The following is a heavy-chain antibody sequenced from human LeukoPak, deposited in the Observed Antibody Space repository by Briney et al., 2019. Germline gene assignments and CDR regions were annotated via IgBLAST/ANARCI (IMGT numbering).Heavy chain of an antibody. V-gene: IGHV3-33*01. CDR2: IWYDGSNK. CDR3: ATIRYDAPDY. CDR1: GFTFSSYG. J-gene: IGHJ4*02. Sequence: GGSLRLSCAASGFTFSSYGMHWVRQAPGKGLEWVAVIWYDGSNKYYADSVKGRFTISRDNAKNSLYLQMNSLRAEDTAVYYCATIRYDAPDYWGQGTLVTVSS. D-gene: IGHD3-16*01.